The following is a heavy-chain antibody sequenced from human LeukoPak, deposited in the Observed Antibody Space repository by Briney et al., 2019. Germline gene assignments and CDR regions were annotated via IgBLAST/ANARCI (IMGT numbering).Heavy chain of an antibody. Sequence: ASVKVSCKASGYTFTSYAMNWVRQAPGQGLEWMGWINTNTGNPTYAQGFTGRFVSSLDTSVSTAYLQISSLKAEDTAVYYCARVRSASLWFGELLSDYWGQGTLVTVSS. J-gene: IGHJ4*02. V-gene: IGHV7-4-1*02. CDR3: ARVRSASLWFGELLSDY. CDR2: INTNTGNP. D-gene: IGHD3-10*01. CDR1: GYTFTSYA.